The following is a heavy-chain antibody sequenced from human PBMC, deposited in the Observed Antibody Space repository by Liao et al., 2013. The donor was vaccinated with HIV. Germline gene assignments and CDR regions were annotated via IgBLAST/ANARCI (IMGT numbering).Heavy chain of an antibody. Sequence: QVQLEQRGGGVLKPSETLSLTCAVHGGSFSSYYWGWIRQPPGKGLEWIGSIYYSGSTYYNPSLKSRVTISVDTSKNQFSLKLNSVTAADTAVYYCARDREDWNYGHYYYYMDVWGKGTTVTVSS. CDR3: ARDREDWNYGHYYYYMDV. J-gene: IGHJ6*03. CDR2: IYYSGST. D-gene: IGHD1-7*01. V-gene: IGHV4-34*01. CDR1: GGSFSSYY.